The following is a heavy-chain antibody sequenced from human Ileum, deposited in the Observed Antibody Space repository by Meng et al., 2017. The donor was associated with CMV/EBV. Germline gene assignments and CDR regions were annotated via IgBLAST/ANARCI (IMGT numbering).Heavy chain of an antibody. J-gene: IGHJ5*02. CDR3: AGGGPAIYSPFDP. D-gene: IGHD3-16*01. Sequence: GGSLRLSCVASGFAFSNYPMSWVRQVPGRGLEWVSGISPSGGSTYDADSVKGRFSISRDNSRNTLYLQMTSPRAEDTAVYYCAGGGPAIYSPFDPWGQGTLVTVSS. CDR1: GFAFSNYP. V-gene: IGHV3-23*01. CDR2: ISPSGGST.